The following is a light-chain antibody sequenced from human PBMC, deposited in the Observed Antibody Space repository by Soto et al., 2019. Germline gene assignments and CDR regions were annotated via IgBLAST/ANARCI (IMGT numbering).Light chain of an antibody. CDR3: QSYDSSNHVV. J-gene: IGLJ2*01. V-gene: IGLV6-57*02. Sequence: NFMLTQPHSVSESPGKTVTISCTGSSGSIDSNYVQWYQQRPGSAPTSVIYEDYQRPSGVPDRFSGSIDSSSNSASLTISGLKTDDEADYYCQSYDSSNHVVFGGGTKLTVL. CDR1: SGSIDSNY. CDR2: EDY.